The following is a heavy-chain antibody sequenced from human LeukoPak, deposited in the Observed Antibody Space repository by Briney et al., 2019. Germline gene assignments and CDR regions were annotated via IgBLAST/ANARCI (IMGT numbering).Heavy chain of an antibody. CDR2: IKSDGGT. CDR3: ARAPSEIGGYYPEYFRH. V-gene: IGHV3-74*01. J-gene: IGHJ1*01. D-gene: IGHD3-22*01. Sequence: PGGSLRLSCAASGLTFSSYWMSWVRQAPGKGLVWVSRIKSDGGTNYADSVKGRFTISRDNAKKTVSLQMNSLRPEDTGVYYCARAPSEIGGYYPEYFRHWGQGTLVTVSS. CDR1: GLTFSSYW.